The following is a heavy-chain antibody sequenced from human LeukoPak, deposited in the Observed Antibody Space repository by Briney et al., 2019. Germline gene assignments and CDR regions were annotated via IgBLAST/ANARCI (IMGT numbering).Heavy chain of an antibody. V-gene: IGHV3-21*01. CDR3: ARAIVATIYYFDY. CDR2: ISSSSSNT. Sequence: GGSLRLSCAASGFTFSSDTMNWVRQAPGQGLEWVSSISSSSSNTHYADSVKGRFTISRDNAKNSLYLQMNSLRDEDTAVYYCARAIVATIYYFDYWGQGTLVTVSS. J-gene: IGHJ4*02. D-gene: IGHD5-12*01. CDR1: GFTFSSDT.